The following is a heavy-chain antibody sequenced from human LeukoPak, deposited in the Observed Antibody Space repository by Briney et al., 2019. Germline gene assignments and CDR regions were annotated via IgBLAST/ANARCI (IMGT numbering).Heavy chain of an antibody. J-gene: IGHJ4*02. CDR2: IIPILGIA. Sequence: SVKLSCKASGGTFSSYAISWVRQAPGQGLEWMGRIIPILGIANYAQKFQGRVTITADKSTSTAYMELSSLRSEDTAVYYCARSFDPGYYFDYWGQGTLVTDSP. D-gene: IGHD3-9*01. V-gene: IGHV1-69*04. CDR3: ARSFDPGYYFDY. CDR1: GGTFSSYA.